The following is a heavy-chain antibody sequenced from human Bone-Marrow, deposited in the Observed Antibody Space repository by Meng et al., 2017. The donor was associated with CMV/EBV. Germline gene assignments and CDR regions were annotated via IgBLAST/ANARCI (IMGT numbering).Heavy chain of an antibody. Sequence: RSSSFYWSWIRQPPGKGLEWIGYISHSGGSNYNASLRSRVTISIDTSNNQFSLKLSSVTTADTAFYYCAKDHEYCGGGCFSPWFDPWGQGILVTVSS. V-gene: IGHV4-61*01. CDR2: ISHSGGS. D-gene: IGHD2-21*01. CDR1: RSSSFY. J-gene: IGHJ5*02. CDR3: AKDHEYCGGGCFSPWFDP.